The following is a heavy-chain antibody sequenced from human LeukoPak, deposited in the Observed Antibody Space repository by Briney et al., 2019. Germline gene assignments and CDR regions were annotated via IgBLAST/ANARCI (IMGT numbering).Heavy chain of an antibody. CDR3: ARGYDRNYYYYGMDV. CDR2: IHYSGST. CDR1: GGSISSYY. V-gene: IGHV4-59*01. Sequence: PSETLSLTCTVSGGSISSYYWNWIRQPPGKGLEWIGYIHYSGSTNYNPSLESRVTMSVDTSKKQFSLKLSSVTAADTAVYYCARGYDRNYYYYGMDVWGQGTTVTVSS. D-gene: IGHD3-22*01. J-gene: IGHJ6*02.